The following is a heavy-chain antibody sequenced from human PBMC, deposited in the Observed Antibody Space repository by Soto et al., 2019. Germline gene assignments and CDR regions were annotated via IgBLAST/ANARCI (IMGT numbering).Heavy chain of an antibody. V-gene: IGHV3-23*01. CDR3: AKDRDITMVRGVPRNSFVY. CDR1: GFTFSSYA. D-gene: IGHD3-10*01. J-gene: IGHJ4*02. CDR2: ISGSGGST. Sequence: GGSLRLSCAASGFTFSSYAMSWVRQAPGKGLEWVSAISGSGGSTYYADSVKGRFTISRDNSKNTLYLQMNSLRAEDTAVYYCAKDRDITMVRGVPRNSFVYPGPATLLTVS.